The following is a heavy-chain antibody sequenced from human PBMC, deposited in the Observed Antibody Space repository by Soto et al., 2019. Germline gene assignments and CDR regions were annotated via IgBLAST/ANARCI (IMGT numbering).Heavy chain of an antibody. CDR1: GGTFNNYA. V-gene: IGHV1-69*01. Sequence: QVQLVQSGAEVKRPGSSVKVSCKASGGTFNNYALSWVRQAPGQGLEWMGGIIPIFNSANYAQKFQGRVTITADDSTSTAYMELRSLRPDDTAVHYCAREVTVASYSFDFWGQGTLVTVSS. D-gene: IGHD5-12*01. J-gene: IGHJ4*02. CDR3: AREVTVASYSFDF. CDR2: IIPIFNSA.